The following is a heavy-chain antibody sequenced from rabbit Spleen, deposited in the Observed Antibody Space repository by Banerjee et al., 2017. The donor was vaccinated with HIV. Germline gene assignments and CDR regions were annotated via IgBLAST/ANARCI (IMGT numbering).Heavy chain of an antibody. CDR2: IYTGSGNT. D-gene: IGHD4-1*01. Sequence: QEQLEESGGDLVKPGASLTLTCTASGFSFSSSYYMCWVRQAPGKGLEWIGCIYTGSGNTWYASWAKGRFTISKTSSTTVTLQMTSLTAADTATYFCARDADDGGCLFKLWGPGTLVTVS. CDR3: ARDADDGGCLFKL. CDR1: GFSFSSSYY. J-gene: IGHJ4*01. V-gene: IGHV1S45*01.